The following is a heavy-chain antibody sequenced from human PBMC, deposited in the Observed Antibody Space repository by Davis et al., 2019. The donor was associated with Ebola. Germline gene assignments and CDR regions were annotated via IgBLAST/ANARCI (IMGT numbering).Heavy chain of an antibody. D-gene: IGHD6-19*01. CDR2: VHGGNGNT. J-gene: IGHJ4*02. V-gene: IGHV1-3*01. Sequence: ASVKVSCKASGFTLTKYAIHWVRQAPGQRLEWMGWVHGGNGNTKYSQRFQGRATITTDTSASTVYLDLTSLRSEDTAVFYCARASFGYNSGWYADYWGPGSLVTVSS. CDR1: GFTLTKYA. CDR3: ARASFGYNSGWYADY.